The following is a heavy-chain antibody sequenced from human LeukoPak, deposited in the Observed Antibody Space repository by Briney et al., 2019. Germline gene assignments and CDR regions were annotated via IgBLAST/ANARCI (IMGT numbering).Heavy chain of an antibody. CDR3: ARGMGAADYYYYMDV. J-gene: IGHJ6*03. Sequence: GGSLRLSCAASGFSFSSYSMNWVRQAPGKGPEWVSYISSSSSTIYYADSVKGRFTISRGNAKNSLYLQMNSLRAEDTAVYYCARGMGAADYYYYMDVWGKGTTVTVSS. D-gene: IGHD3-16*01. V-gene: IGHV3-48*01. CDR1: GFSFSSYS. CDR2: ISSSSSTI.